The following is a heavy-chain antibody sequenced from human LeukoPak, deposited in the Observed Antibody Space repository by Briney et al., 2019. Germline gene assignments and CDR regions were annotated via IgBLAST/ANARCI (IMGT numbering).Heavy chain of an antibody. CDR2: INPNSGGT. D-gene: IGHD3-10*01. V-gene: IGHV1-2*02. CDR3: ASRPYYYGSGSYGLDP. Sequence: GATVKVSCKASAYTFTGYYFHWVRQAPGQGLEWMGWINPNSGGTNYAQKLQGRVTMTRDTSISTAYMELSRLRSDDTAVYYCASRPYYYGSGSYGLDPWGQGTLVTVSS. CDR1: AYTFTGYY. J-gene: IGHJ5*02.